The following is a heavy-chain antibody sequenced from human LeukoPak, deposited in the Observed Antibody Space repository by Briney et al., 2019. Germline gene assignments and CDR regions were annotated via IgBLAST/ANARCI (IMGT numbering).Heavy chain of an antibody. CDR2: INDSGST. J-gene: IGHJ5*02. V-gene: IGHV4-34*01. Sequence: PSETLSLTCAVYGGSFSGYYWSWIRQPPGKGLEWIGRINDSGSTRYNPSLNSRVTMSVDTSKNQFSLKLNYMTAADTAVYFCARGLAAAYDYNWFDPWGQGTLVTVSS. CDR3: ARGLAAAYDYNWFDP. CDR1: GGSFSGYY. D-gene: IGHD5-12*01.